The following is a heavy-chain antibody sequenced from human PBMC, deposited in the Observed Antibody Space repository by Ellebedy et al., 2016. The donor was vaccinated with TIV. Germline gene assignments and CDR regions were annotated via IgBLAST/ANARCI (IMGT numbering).Heavy chain of an antibody. Sequence: AASVKVSCKVSGYSLIELSMHWVRQARGQGLEWMGGFDREDGEPIYAQNFDGRVTMTEDTSTDTAYMELRSLRSEDTAVYYCATDNPILLNGSGNSYNADYYEMDVWGQGTTVTVSS. D-gene: IGHD3-10*01. CDR2: FDREDGEP. V-gene: IGHV1-24*01. CDR3: ATDNPILLNGSGNSYNADYYEMDV. J-gene: IGHJ6*02. CDR1: GYSLIELS.